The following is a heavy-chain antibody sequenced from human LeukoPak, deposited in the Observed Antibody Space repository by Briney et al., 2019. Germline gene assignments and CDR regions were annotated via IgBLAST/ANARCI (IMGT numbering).Heavy chain of an antibody. CDR1: GFTFSSYG. Sequence: PGGSLRLSCAASGFTFSSYGMHWVRQAPGKGLEWVAFIRYDGSNKYYADSVKGRFTISRDNSKNTLYLQMNSLRAEDTAVYYCAKVLWRCSSTSCYFGVFDYWGQGTLVTVSS. V-gene: IGHV3-30*02. CDR2: IRYDGSNK. D-gene: IGHD2-2*01. J-gene: IGHJ4*02. CDR3: AKVLWRCSSTSCYFGVFDY.